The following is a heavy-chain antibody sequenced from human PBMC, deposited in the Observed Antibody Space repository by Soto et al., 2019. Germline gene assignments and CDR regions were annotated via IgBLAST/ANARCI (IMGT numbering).Heavy chain of an antibody. Sequence: SETLSLTCTVSGGSISSGGYYWSWIRQHPGKGLEWIGYIYYSGSTYYNPSLKSRVTISVDTSKNQLSLKLSSVTAADTAVYYCARDWGGYPDFWGPGTLVTLSS. CDR3: ARDWGGYPDF. J-gene: IGHJ4*02. CDR1: GGSISSGGYY. V-gene: IGHV4-31*03. D-gene: IGHD3-3*01. CDR2: IYYSGST.